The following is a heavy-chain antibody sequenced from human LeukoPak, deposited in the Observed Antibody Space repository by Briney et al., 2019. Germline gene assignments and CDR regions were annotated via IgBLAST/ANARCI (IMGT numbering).Heavy chain of an antibody. CDR3: ASLGGYSYGRPFDY. CDR2: ISSSSSYI. CDR1: GFTFSSYS. D-gene: IGHD5-18*01. J-gene: IGHJ4*02. V-gene: IGHV3-21*01. Sequence: PGGSLRLSCAASGFTFSSYSMNWVRQAPGKGLEWVSSISSSSSYIYYADSVKGRFTISRDNAKNSLYLQMNSLRAEDTAVYYCASLGGYSYGRPFDYWGQGTLVTVSS.